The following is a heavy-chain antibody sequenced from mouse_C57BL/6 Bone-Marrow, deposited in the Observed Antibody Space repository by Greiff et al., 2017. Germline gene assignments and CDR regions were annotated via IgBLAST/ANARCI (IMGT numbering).Heavy chain of an antibody. CDR1: GYTFTDNT. Sequence: VKLQESDAELVKPGASVKISCKVSGYTFTDNTIHWMKQRPEQGLEWIGYIYPRDGSTKYNEKFKGKATLTADKSSSTAYMQLNSLTSEDSAVYFCARWRVNYYGYDVWYFDVWGTGTTVTVSS. CDR3: ARWRVNYYGYDVWYFDV. CDR2: IYPRDGST. J-gene: IGHJ1*03. D-gene: IGHD2-2*01. V-gene: IGHV1-78*01.